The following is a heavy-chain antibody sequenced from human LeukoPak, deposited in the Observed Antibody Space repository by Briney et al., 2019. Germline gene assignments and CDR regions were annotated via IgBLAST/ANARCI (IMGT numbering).Heavy chain of an antibody. CDR2: INPIGGST. V-gene: IGHV1-46*01. J-gene: IGHJ6*03. D-gene: IGHD2-2*01. Sequence: ASVKVSCKASGYTFTSYYMHWVRQAPGQGLEWMGIINPIGGSTSYAQKFQGRVTMTRDTSTSTVYMELSSLRSEDTAVYYCARDDCSSTSCSVFPNYYYMDAWGKGTTVTVSS. CDR3: ARDDCSSTSCSVFPNYYYMDA. CDR1: GYTFTSYY.